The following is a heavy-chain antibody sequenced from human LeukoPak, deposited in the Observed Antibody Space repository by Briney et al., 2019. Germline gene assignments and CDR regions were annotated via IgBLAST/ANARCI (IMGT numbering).Heavy chain of an antibody. CDR3: AKGGKWDVTPFDY. Sequence: GGSLRLSCVASGFTFTSYSMNWVRQAPGKGLEWVSTISGGGGSTYYADSVKGRFTISRDNSKNTLYLQVNSLRAEDTAVYYCAKGGKWDVTPFDYWGQGTLVTVSS. J-gene: IGHJ4*02. V-gene: IGHV3-23*01. CDR2: ISGGGGST. CDR1: GFTFTSYS. D-gene: IGHD1-26*01.